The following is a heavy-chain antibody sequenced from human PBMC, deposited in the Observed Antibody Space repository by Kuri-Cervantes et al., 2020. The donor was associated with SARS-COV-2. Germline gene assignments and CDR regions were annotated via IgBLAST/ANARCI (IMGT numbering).Heavy chain of an antibody. CDR3: ASGPLFGVVPYDY. J-gene: IGHJ4*02. V-gene: IGHV3-30-3*01. Sequence: LSLTCAASGFTFSSYAMHWVRQAPGKGLEWVAVISYDGSNKYYADSVKGRFTISRDNSKSTLYLQMNSLRAEDTAVYYCASGPLFGVVPYDYWGQGTLVTVSS. D-gene: IGHD3-3*01. CDR2: ISYDGSNK. CDR1: GFTFSSYA.